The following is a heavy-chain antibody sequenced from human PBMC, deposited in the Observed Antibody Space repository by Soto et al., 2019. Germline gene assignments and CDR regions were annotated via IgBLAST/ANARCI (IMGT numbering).Heavy chain of an antibody. J-gene: IGHJ6*02. CDR3: ARDEQPAYYYYGMDV. CDR1: GYTFTNYG. Sequence: QVQLVQSGAEVKKPGASVKVSCKASGYTFTNYGISGVRQAPGQGLEWMGWISAYNGNTNYAQKLQGRVTMTTDTSTSTAYMELRSLRSDDTAVYYCARDEQPAYYYYGMDVWGQGTTVTVSS. D-gene: IGHD2-2*01. V-gene: IGHV1-18*01. CDR2: ISAYNGNT.